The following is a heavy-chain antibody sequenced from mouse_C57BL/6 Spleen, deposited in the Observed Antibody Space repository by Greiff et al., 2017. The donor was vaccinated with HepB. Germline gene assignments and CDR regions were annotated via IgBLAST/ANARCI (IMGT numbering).Heavy chain of an antibody. Sequence: VHVKQSGAELVRPGASVKLSCTASGFNIKDDYMHWVKQRPEQGLEWIGWIDPENGDTEYASKVQGKATITADTSSNTAYLQLSSLTSEDTAVYYCLYYEGYWGQGTTLTVSS. J-gene: IGHJ2*01. D-gene: IGHD2-4*01. CDR3: LYYEGY. CDR1: GFNIKDDY. V-gene: IGHV14-4*01. CDR2: IDPENGDT.